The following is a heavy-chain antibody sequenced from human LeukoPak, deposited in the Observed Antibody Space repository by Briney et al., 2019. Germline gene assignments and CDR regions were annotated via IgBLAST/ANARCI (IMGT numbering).Heavy chain of an antibody. CDR1: GFSLSTSGVG. D-gene: IGHD3-10*01. CDR2: IYWDDDK. CDR3: AHISTMVRGVTDWFDP. Sequence: SGPTLVKPTQTLTLTCTFSGFSLSTSGVGVGWIRQPPGKALEWLAPIYWDDDKRYSPSLKSRLTITKDTSKNQVVLTMTNMDPVDTATYYCAHISTMVRGVTDWFDPWGQGTLVTVSS. J-gene: IGHJ5*02. V-gene: IGHV2-5*02.